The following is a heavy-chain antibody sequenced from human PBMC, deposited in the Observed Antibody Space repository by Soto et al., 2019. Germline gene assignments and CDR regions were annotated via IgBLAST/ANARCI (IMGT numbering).Heavy chain of an antibody. Sequence: QVQLQESGPGLVKPSQTLSVTYTVPGGSVSSDDYSWSWICQHPGKGPEWIGYIRDSGSTYYNPSLEGRVTISVDTSKSQFSLRLRSVTAADTAVYYCARAMANYFDYWGQGTLVTASS. CDR2: IRDSGST. CDR3: ARAMANYFDY. V-gene: IGHV4-31*03. D-gene: IGHD2-8*01. J-gene: IGHJ4*02. CDR1: GGSVSSDDYS.